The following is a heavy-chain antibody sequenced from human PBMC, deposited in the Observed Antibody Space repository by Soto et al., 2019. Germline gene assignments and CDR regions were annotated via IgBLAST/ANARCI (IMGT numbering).Heavy chain of an antibody. Sequence: SETLSLTCTVSGGSVSSGSYYWSWIRQPPGKGLEWIGYIYYSGSTNYNPSLKSRVTISVDTSKNQFSLKLSSVTAADTAVYYCAHRQRATTGRPRGMDVWGLGTTVTVSS. CDR1: GGSVSSGSYY. CDR2: IYYSGST. V-gene: IGHV4-61*01. D-gene: IGHD1-1*01. CDR3: AHRQRATTGRPRGMDV. J-gene: IGHJ6*02.